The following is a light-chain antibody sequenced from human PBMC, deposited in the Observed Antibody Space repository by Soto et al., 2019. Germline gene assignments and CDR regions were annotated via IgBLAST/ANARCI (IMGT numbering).Light chain of an antibody. Sequence: QSALTQPPSASGSPGQSVTISCTGTSSDVGGYDYVSWYQQYPGNAPKLIIFEVSNRPSGVSDRFSASKSGNTASLTISGLLPEDGADYYCSSYTTRSTYVFGSGTTLTVL. CDR2: EVS. J-gene: IGLJ1*01. CDR1: SSDVGGYDY. CDR3: SSYTTRSTYV. V-gene: IGLV2-14*01.